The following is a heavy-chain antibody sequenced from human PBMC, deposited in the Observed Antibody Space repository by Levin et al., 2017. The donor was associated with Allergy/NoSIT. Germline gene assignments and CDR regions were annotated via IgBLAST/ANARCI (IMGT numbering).Heavy chain of an antibody. Sequence: ASVKVSCKASGYTFTSYGISWVRQAPGQGLEWMGWISAYNGNTNYAQKLQGRVTMTTDTSTSTAYMELRSLRSDDTAVYYCARDRRIAVAGTRPGAFDSWGQGTMVTVSS. V-gene: IGHV1-18*01. CDR3: ARDRRIAVAGTRPGAFDS. J-gene: IGHJ3*02. CDR2: ISAYNGNT. CDR1: GYTFTSYG. D-gene: IGHD6-19*01.